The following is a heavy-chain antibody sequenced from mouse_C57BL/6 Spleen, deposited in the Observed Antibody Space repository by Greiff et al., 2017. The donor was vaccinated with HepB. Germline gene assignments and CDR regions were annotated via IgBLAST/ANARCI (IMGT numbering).Heavy chain of an antibody. V-gene: IGHV1-81*01. CDR1: GYTFTSYG. Sequence: QVQLQQSGAELARPGASVKLSCKASGYTFTSYGISWVKQRTGQGLEWIGEIYPRSGNTYYNEKFKGKATLTADKTSSTTYMELRSLTAEDSAVYFCARGNYGNYDFDAWGKGTTPTVSS. D-gene: IGHD2-1*01. J-gene: IGHJ2*01. CDR3: ARGNYGNYDFDA. CDR2: IYPRSGNT.